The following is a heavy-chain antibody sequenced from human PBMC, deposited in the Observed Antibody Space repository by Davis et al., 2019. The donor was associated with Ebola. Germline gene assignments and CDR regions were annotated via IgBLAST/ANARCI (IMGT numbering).Heavy chain of an antibody. CDR1: GYTFTNYG. Sequence: AASVKVSCKASGYTFTNYGITWVRQAPGQGLEWMGWINPHNGNTNYAQNVQGRVIMTSDTATTTAYMEVGSLRSDDTAVYYCARTYGGKVDYWGQGTLVTVSS. V-gene: IGHV1-18*04. CDR2: INPHNGNT. J-gene: IGHJ4*02. CDR3: ARTYGGKVDY. D-gene: IGHD4-23*01.